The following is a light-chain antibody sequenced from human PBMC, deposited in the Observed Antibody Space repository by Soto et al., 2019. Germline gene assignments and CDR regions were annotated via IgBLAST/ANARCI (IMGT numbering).Light chain of an antibody. CDR3: QQRRSSLT. CDR2: DVS. CDR1: QSVSTY. J-gene: IGKJ4*01. V-gene: IGKV3-11*01. Sequence: IVLTQSPATLSLSPGERATLSCRASQSVSTYLAWYQQKSGQAPRLLIYDVSKRATGIPPRFSGSGAGTDFTLTISSLEPEESATYYCQQRRSSLTFGGGTKVEIK.